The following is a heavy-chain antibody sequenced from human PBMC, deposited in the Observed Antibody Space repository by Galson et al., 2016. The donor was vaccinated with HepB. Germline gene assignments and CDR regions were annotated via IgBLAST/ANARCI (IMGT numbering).Heavy chain of an antibody. CDR1: GLTFRNYW. J-gene: IGHJ4*02. V-gene: IGHV3-7*01. CDR3: ARSVQHSLHY. CDR2: IKEDGSDK. D-gene: IGHD1-1*01. Sequence: SLRLSCAASGLTFRNYWMSWVRQASGKGLEWVATIKEDGSDKYHVDSVKGRFTISKDNAKDSLYMEMSSLRVEDTAVYYCARSVQHSLHYCGQGTMVTVSS.